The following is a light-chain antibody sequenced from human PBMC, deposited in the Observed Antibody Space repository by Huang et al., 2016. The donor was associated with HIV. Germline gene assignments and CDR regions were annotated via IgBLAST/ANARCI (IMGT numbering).Light chain of an antibody. Sequence: EVVLTQSPATLFLSPGERATLACRASQGVRSYLAWYQQKPGQAPRRLIYDASNRASCSPSRFSGSGSGTDFTLTIISLEPEDFAVYYCQQRGNWPPLAYSFGQGTKLEIK. V-gene: IGKV3-11*01. J-gene: IGKJ2*01. CDR1: QGVRSY. CDR3: QQRGNWPPLAYS. CDR2: DAS.